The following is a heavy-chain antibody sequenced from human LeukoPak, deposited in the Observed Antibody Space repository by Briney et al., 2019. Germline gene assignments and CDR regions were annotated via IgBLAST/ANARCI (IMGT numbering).Heavy chain of an antibody. CDR3: ARNPIQLDAFDI. CDR1: GGSFRSYY. CDR2: INESGGT. Sequence: PSETLSLTCAVYGGSFRSYYWSWIRQSPGKGLEWIGEINESGGTNYNPSLKSRVTMSVDTSKNQFSLKLSSVTAADTAVYYCARNPIQLDAFDIWGQGTMVTVSS. D-gene: IGHD5-18*01. V-gene: IGHV4-34*01. J-gene: IGHJ3*02.